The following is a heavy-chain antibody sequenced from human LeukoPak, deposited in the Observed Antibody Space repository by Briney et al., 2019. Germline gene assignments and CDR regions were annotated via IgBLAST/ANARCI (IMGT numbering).Heavy chain of an antibody. D-gene: IGHD3-22*01. Sequence: GGSLRLSCAASGFTFSSYWMGWVRQAPGKGLEWVANIKQDGSEKYYVDSVKGRFTISRDNAKNSLYLQMNSLRAEDTAVYYCARDPTHYYDSSGYQRDYWGQGTLVTVSS. CDR1: GFTFSSYW. J-gene: IGHJ4*02. CDR2: IKQDGSEK. V-gene: IGHV3-7*01. CDR3: ARDPTHYYDSSGYQRDY.